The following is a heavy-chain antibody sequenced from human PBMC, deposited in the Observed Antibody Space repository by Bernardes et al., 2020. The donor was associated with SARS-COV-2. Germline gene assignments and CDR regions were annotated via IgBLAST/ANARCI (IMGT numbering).Heavy chain of an antibody. Sequence: LPLTCSVCGGFIDTYCWSWMRQSPGKGLEWIEYIYYSWSTKYNPSLGSRVTISLDTSKNQFSLTLTSVSAADTAVYYCTRGGLSTAAVYYYYDGMDVWGKGTTVTVSS. V-gene: IGHV4-59*01. D-gene: IGHD2-2*01. CDR3: TRGGLSTAAVYYYYDGMDV. J-gene: IGHJ6*04. CDR1: GGFIDTYC. CDR2: IYYSWST.